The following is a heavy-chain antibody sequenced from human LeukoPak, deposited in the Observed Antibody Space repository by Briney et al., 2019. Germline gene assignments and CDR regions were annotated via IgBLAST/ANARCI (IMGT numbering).Heavy chain of an antibody. CDR3: ARGTTSGFGEEIKYDY. CDR1: GYTFTSYY. CDR2: INPSGGST. Sequence: ASVKVSCKASGYTFTSYYMHWGRQAPGQGLEWMGIINPSGGSTSYAQKFQGIVTMTRDTSTSTVYMELSSLRSEDTAVYYCARGTTSGFGEEIKYDYWGQGTLVTVSS. D-gene: IGHD3-10*01. J-gene: IGHJ4*02. V-gene: IGHV1-46*01.